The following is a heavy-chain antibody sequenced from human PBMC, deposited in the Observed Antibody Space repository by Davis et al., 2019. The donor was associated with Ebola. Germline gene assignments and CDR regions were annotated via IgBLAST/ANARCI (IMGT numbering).Heavy chain of an antibody. Sequence: GESLKISCAASGFTFSSYSMNWVRQAPGKGLEWVSSISSSSYFIYYADSLKGRFTISRDNAKKSLYLQVDSLRAEDTAVYYCARDSPYGGYGEYYGMDVWGQGTTVTVSS. V-gene: IGHV3-21*01. CDR1: GFTFSSYS. D-gene: IGHD5-12*01. CDR2: ISSSSYFI. J-gene: IGHJ6*02. CDR3: ARDSPYGGYGEYYGMDV.